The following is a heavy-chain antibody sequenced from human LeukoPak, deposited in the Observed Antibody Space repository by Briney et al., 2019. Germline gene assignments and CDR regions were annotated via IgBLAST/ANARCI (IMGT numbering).Heavy chain of an antibody. V-gene: IGHV3-7*01. Sequence: PGGSLRLSCAASGFTFSSYEMNWVRQAPGKGLGWVANINQGGSEKYYVDSVKGRFTISRDNAKNSLYLQMNSPRAEDTAVYYCARGSRFGVVERDAFDIWGQGTMVTVSS. D-gene: IGHD3-3*01. CDR3: ARGSRFGVVERDAFDI. CDR1: GFTFSSYE. CDR2: INQGGSEK. J-gene: IGHJ3*02.